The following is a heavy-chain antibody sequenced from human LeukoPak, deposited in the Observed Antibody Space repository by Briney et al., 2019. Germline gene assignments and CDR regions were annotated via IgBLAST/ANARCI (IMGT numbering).Heavy chain of an antibody. V-gene: IGHV4-30-2*01. J-gene: IGHJ4*02. CDR3: ARGTAHYDYVWGSYRSGYYFDY. CDR2: IYHSGST. Sequence: SETLTLTCTVSGGSVSSGSYYWSWIRQPPGKGLEWIGYIYHSGSTYYNPSLKSRVTISVDRSKNQFSLKLSSVTAADTAVYYCARGTAHYDYVWGSYRSGYYFDYWGQGTLVTVSS. D-gene: IGHD3-16*02. CDR1: GGSVSSGSYY.